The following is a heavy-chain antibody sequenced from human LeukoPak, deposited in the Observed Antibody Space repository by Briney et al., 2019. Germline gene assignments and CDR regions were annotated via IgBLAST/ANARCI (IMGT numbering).Heavy chain of an antibody. J-gene: IGHJ4*02. Sequence: GGSLRLACAASGFTFSSYGMHWVRQAPGKGLEWVAFIRYDGSNKYYADSVKGRFTISRDNSKNTLYLQMNSLRAEDTAVYYCAKRSGRGQWLIVYWGQGTLVTVSS. CDR3: AKRSGRGQWLIVY. D-gene: IGHD6-19*01. CDR2: IRYDGSNK. V-gene: IGHV3-30*02. CDR1: GFTFSSYG.